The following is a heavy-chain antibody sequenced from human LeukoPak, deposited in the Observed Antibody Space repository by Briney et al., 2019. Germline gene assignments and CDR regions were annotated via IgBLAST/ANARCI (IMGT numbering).Heavy chain of an antibody. CDR3: AREQVVQLWLRIFDY. Sequence: ASVKVSCRASGYTFTSYAIHWVRQAPGQRLEWMGWISAGNGNTKYSQNFQGRVTFISNTSATTAFMELSSLRSEDAAVYYCAREQVVQLWLRIFDYWGQGTLVTVSS. D-gene: IGHD5-18*01. J-gene: IGHJ4*02. V-gene: IGHV1-3*01. CDR2: ISAGNGNT. CDR1: GYTFTSYA.